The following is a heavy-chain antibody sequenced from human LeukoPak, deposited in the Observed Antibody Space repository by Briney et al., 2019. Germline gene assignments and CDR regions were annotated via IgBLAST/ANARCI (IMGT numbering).Heavy chain of an antibody. V-gene: IGHV3-23*01. CDR3: ARDVKKTGTTFDY. D-gene: IGHD1-7*01. Sequence: GGSLRLSCAASGFTFSSYAMSWVRQAPGKGLEWVSAISGSGGSTYYADSVKGRFTISRDNSKNTLYLQMNSLRAEDTAVYYCARDVKKTGTTFDYWGQGTLVTVSS. CDR1: GFTFSSYA. CDR2: ISGSGGST. J-gene: IGHJ4*02.